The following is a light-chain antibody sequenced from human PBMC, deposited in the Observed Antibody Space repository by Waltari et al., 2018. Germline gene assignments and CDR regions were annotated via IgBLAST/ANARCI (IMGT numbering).Light chain of an antibody. CDR3: QQYGSSRYRWT. Sequence: EIVLTQSPGTLSLSPGERATLSCRASQSVSSSYLAWYQQKPGQAPRLLIYGASSRATGIPDRFSGSGSGTDFTLTISRLEPEDFAVYYCQQYGSSRYRWTFGQGTKVEIK. J-gene: IGKJ1*01. V-gene: IGKV3-20*01. CDR2: GAS. CDR1: QSVSSSY.